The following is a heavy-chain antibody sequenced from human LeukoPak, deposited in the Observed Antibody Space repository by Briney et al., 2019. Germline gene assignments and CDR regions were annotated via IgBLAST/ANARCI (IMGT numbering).Heavy chain of an antibody. Sequence: GESLKISFKGSGXSFTTYCISWVRQMPGKGLEWMGIIYPADSDTKYSPSFQGQVTISVDKSSNTAYLKWSSLQASDTAMYYCARSYDSSGYYVGLDYWGQGTLVTVSS. CDR2: IYPADSDT. J-gene: IGHJ4*02. V-gene: IGHV5-51*01. CDR1: GXSFTTYC. D-gene: IGHD3-22*01. CDR3: ARSYDSSGYYVGLDY.